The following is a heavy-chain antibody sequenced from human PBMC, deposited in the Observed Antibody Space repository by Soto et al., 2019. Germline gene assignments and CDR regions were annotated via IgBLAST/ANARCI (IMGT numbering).Heavy chain of an antibody. D-gene: IGHD2-2*01. CDR3: SRYQGTYCSSTSCYLDY. CDR1: GFTFSSYA. J-gene: IGHJ4*02. Sequence: GGSLRLSCAASGFTFSSYAMSWVRQAPGKGLEWVSAISGSGGSTYYADSVKAMLTISRDNYKNTLYLLMSSPRAEDTSVQYCSRYQGTYCSSTSCYLDYWGQGTLVTVSS. V-gene: IGHV3-23*01. CDR2: ISGSGGST.